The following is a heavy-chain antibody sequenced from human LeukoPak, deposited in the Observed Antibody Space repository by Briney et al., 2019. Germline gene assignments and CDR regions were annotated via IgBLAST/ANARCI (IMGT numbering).Heavy chain of an antibody. Sequence: PSETLSLTXTVSGGSITSYSWSWIRLAAGKGLEWIGRINPSGSTDYNTSLKSRLTMSLDTSKNHFSLNLNSVTAADTAVYYCARQQLKTMASFDSWGQGTLVTVSS. J-gene: IGHJ4*02. CDR1: GGSITSYS. CDR3: ARQQLKTMASFDS. D-gene: IGHD4/OR15-4a*01. V-gene: IGHV4-4*07. CDR2: INPSGST.